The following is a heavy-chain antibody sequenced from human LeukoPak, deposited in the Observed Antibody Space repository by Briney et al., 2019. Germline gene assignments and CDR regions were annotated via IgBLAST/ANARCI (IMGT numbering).Heavy chain of an antibody. CDR1: GYTFTSYD. Sequence: ASVKVSCKASGYTFTSYDVNWFRQATGQGHEGMGWMNPNSGNTGYAQKFQGRVTLTRDTSISTAYMELSSLRSEDTAVYYCAKNTALTGEFESWGQGTLVTVSS. CDR2: MNPNSGNT. D-gene: IGHD7-27*01. J-gene: IGHJ4*02. V-gene: IGHV1-8*01. CDR3: AKNTALTGEFES.